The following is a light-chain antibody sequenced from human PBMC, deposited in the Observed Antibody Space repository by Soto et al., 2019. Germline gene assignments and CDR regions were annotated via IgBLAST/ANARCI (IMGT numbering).Light chain of an antibody. CDR2: ATS. Sequence: EIPLTQSPSSLAASVGDRLTLTCRASRNVSIYLNWYQHKPGKGPTLLIHATSNLQIGVPSRFSGSGAGTEFTLTISSLEPEEFGTYDCQQSYKMPYFGHGTRLVIK. J-gene: IGKJ5*01. CDR1: RNVSIY. CDR3: QQSYKMPY. V-gene: IGKV1-39*01.